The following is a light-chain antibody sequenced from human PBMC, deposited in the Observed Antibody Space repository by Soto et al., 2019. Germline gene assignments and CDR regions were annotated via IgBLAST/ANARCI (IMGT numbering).Light chain of an antibody. CDR1: QSVSSY. CDR2: GAS. V-gene: IGKV3-11*01. J-gene: IGKJ5*01. Sequence: EIVLTQSPATLSLSPGERATLSCRASQSVSSYLAWYQQKPGQAPRLLIYGASHRSSGISARFNGSGSGTEFTLTISSLEPEDFAVYVCQHHYTWPLITFGQGTRLEIK. CDR3: QHHYTWPLIT.